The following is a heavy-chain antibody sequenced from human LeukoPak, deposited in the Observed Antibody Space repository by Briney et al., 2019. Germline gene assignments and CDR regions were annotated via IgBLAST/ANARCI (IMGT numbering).Heavy chain of an antibody. CDR1: GGTFSSYA. J-gene: IGHJ4*02. Sequence: SVKVSCKASGGTFSSYAISWVRQAPGQGLEWMGRIIPIFGTANYAQKFQGRVTITTDESTGTAYMELSSLRSEDTAVYYCARDDGGWSHRGGYFDYWGQGTLATVSS. V-gene: IGHV1-69*05. CDR2: IIPIFGTA. CDR3: ARDDGGWSHRGGYFDY. D-gene: IGHD6-19*01.